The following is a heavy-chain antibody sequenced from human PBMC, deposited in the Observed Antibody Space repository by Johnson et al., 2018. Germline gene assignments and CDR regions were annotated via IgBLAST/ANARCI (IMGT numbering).Heavy chain of an antibody. D-gene: IGHD1-26*01. V-gene: IGHV3-30*03. CDR2: ISYAGSNQ. CDR1: GFTFSSFSRYG. J-gene: IGHJ3*02. CDR3: PRAAWDPNGDAFDI. Sequence: QVQLVQSGGGVVEPGKSLRLSCAASGFTFSSFSRYGMHWVRQAPGKGLEWVATISYAGSNQYYADSVKGRLTISRDNYENKLFLQMNSLRTEDTAVNYWPRAAWDPNGDAFDIWGQGTMVTVSS.